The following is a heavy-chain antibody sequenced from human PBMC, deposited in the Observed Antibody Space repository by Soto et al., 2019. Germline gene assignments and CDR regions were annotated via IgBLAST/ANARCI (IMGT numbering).Heavy chain of an antibody. D-gene: IGHD1-7*01. CDR3: AKDRVGGTFYTPLAF. Sequence: PGGALRRSCQASVFNFDNYGMHWVRQAPGKGLEWVAVITYDGIFQYYADSVKGRFTISRDNSKNTLSLHLNTLKPEDTAVYHCAKDRVGGTFYTPLAFWGQGTLVTVSS. V-gene: IGHV3-30*18. CDR1: VFNFDNYG. J-gene: IGHJ4*02. CDR2: ITYDGIFQ.